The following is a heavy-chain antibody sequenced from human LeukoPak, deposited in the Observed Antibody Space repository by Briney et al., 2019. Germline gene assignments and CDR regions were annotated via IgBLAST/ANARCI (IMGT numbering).Heavy chain of an antibody. CDR1: GYTLTELS. Sequence: ASVKVSCKVSGYTLTELSMHWVRQAPGKGLEWMGGFDPEDGETIYAQKFQGRVTMTEDTSTDTAYMELSSLRPEDTAVYYCATDLGRYFDWLSTRNWGQGTLVTVSS. J-gene: IGHJ4*02. V-gene: IGHV1-24*01. CDR3: ATDLGRYFDWLSTRN. CDR2: FDPEDGET. D-gene: IGHD3-9*01.